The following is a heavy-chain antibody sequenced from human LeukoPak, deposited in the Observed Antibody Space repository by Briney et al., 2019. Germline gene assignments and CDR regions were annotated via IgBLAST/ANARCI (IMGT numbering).Heavy chain of an antibody. Sequence: GGSLRLSCVASGFTVGASYMSWVRQAPGKGLEWVTAIYGGGTTYYADSVKGRFTISRDNSQNTVYLQMDSLRVEDTAVYFCARQSSATTTFDSWGQGTLVTVSS. D-gene: IGHD4-17*01. CDR2: IYGGGTT. CDR3: ARQSSATTTFDS. J-gene: IGHJ4*02. CDR1: GFTVGASY. V-gene: IGHV3-66*04.